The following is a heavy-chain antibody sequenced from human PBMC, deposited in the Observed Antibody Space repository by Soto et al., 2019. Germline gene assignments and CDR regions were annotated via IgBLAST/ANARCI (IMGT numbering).Heavy chain of an antibody. CDR2: IYYSGST. D-gene: IGHD3-9*01. CDR1: GDSITSNSYF. V-gene: IGHV4-39*01. Sequence: SETLSLTCTVSGDSITSNSYFWAWIRQPPGKGLEWIGSIYYSGSTYHNPSLKSRVTISVDRSNNQFSLKLTSVTAADTAVYYCARHFSVDHFDYWGQGALVTVSS. J-gene: IGHJ4*02. CDR3: ARHFSVDHFDY.